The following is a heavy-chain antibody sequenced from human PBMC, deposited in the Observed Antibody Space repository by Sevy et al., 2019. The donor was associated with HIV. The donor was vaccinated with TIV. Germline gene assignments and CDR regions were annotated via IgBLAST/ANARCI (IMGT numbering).Heavy chain of an antibody. CDR2: ISGSGGST. CDR1: GFTFSSHA. D-gene: IGHD3-10*01. V-gene: IGHV3-23*01. CDR3: AKERITMVRVNWFDP. J-gene: IGHJ5*02. Sequence: GGSLRLSCAASGFTFSSHAMSWVRQAPGKGLEWVSAISGSGGSTYYADPVKGRFSISRDNSKNTLYLQMNSQKPEDTAVYYCAKERITMVRVNWFDPWGQGTLVTVSS.